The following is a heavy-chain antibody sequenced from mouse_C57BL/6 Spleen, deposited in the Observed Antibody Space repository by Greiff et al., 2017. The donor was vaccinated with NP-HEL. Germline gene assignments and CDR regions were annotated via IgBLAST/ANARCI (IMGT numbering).Heavy chain of an antibody. D-gene: IGHD1-1*01. CDR1: GFSLTGYG. CDR2: IWGGGST. V-gene: IGHV2-9*01. J-gene: IGHJ4*01. CDR3: AIYYYGSSYGAMDY. Sequence: VKVVESGPGLVAPSQSLSITCTVSGFSLTGYGVDWVRQPPGKGLEWLGVIWGGGSTNYNSALMSRLSIRKDNSKGQVFLKMNSMQTDDTAMYYCAIYYYGSSYGAMDYWGQGTSVTVSS.